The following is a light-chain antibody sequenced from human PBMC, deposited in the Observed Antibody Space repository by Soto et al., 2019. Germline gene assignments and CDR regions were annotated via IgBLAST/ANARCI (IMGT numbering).Light chain of an antibody. CDR2: GAS. CDR1: QSVSSDY. Sequence: EIVLTQSPGTLSFSPGDRATLSCRASQSVSSDYLAWYQQKPGQAPRLLIYGASSRATGIPDRFSGSGSETDFTLTVSRLEPEDFAVFYCQQYGSSPPTFGQGTKVDIK. J-gene: IGKJ2*01. CDR3: QQYGSSPPT. V-gene: IGKV3-20*01.